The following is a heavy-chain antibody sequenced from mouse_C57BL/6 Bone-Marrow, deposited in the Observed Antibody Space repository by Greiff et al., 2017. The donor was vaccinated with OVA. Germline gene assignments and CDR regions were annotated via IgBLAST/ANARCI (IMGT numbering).Heavy chain of an antibody. CDR2: IYPRSGNT. Sequence: VQLQQSGAELARPGASVKLSCKASGYTFTSYGISWVKQRTGQGLEWIGEIYPRSGNTYYNEKFKGKSTLTADKSSSTAYMELRSLTSEDSAVYFCAILGTYYENAMDYWGQGTSVTVSS. CDR3: AILGTYYENAMDY. J-gene: IGHJ4*01. CDR1: GYTFTSYG. V-gene: IGHV1-81*01. D-gene: IGHD1-1*01.